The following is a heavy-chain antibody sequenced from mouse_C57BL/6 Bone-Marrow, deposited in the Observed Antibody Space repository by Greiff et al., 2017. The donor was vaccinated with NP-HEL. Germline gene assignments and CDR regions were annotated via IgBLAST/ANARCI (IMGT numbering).Heavy chain of an antibody. CDR2: IDPEDGDT. Sequence: VQLQQSGAELVRPGASVKLSCTASGFNIKDYYMHWVKQRPEQGLEWIGRIDPEDGDTEYAPKFQGKATMTAYTSSNTAYLQLSSLTSEDTAVYYCTSLITTVVARDYWGQGTTLTVSS. D-gene: IGHD1-1*01. J-gene: IGHJ2*01. V-gene: IGHV14-1*01. CDR3: TSLITTVVARDY. CDR1: GFNIKDYY.